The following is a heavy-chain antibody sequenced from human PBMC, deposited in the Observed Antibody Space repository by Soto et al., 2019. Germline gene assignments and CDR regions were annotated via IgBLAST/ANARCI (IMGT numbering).Heavy chain of an antibody. J-gene: IGHJ5*02. CDR3: AGAGYCSGGSCYYNWFDP. Sequence: GGSLRLSCAASGFTFSSYAMSWVRQAPGKGLEWVSAISGSGGSTYYADSVKGRFTISRDNSKNPLYLQMNSLRAEDTAVYYCAGAGYCSGGSCYYNWFDPWGQGTLVTVSS. CDR2: ISGSGGST. V-gene: IGHV3-23*01. D-gene: IGHD2-15*01. CDR1: GFTFSSYA.